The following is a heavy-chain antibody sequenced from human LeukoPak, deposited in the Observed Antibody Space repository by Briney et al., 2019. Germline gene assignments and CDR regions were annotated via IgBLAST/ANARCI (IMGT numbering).Heavy chain of an antibody. J-gene: IGHJ4*02. CDR3: AGDYGLGYFDY. CDR1: GFTFSSYG. Sequence: GGSLRLSCAASGFTFSSYGMHWVRQAPGKGLEWVAVISYDGSNKYYADSVKGRFTISRDNPKNTLYLQMNSLRAEDTAVYYCAGDYGLGYFDYWGQGTLVTVSS. D-gene: IGHD4-17*01. V-gene: IGHV3-30*03. CDR2: ISYDGSNK.